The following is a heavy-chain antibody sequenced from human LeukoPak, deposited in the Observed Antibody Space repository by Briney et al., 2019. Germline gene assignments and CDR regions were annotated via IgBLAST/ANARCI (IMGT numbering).Heavy chain of an antibody. D-gene: IGHD6-13*01. CDR2: ISAYNGNT. CDR1: GYTFTSYY. V-gene: IGHV1-18*04. J-gene: IGHJ3*02. Sequence: GASVKVSCKASGYTFTSYYMHWVRQAPGQGLEWMGWISAYNGNTNYAQKLQGRVTMTTDTSTSTAYMELRSLRSDDTAVYYCARDWKWGYSSFLGAFDIWGQGTMVTVSS. CDR3: ARDWKWGYSSFLGAFDI.